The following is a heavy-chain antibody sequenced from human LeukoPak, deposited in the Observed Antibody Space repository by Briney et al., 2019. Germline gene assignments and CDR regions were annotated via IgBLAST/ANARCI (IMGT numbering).Heavy chain of an antibody. V-gene: IGHV3-30*03. D-gene: IGHD5-24*01. CDR1: GGSFSGYY. Sequence: LSLTCAVYGGSFSGYYWSWIRQPPGKGLEWVAVISYDGSNKYYADSVKGRFTISRDNSKNTLYLQMNSLRAEDTAVYYCARVSWLEPYFDYWGQGTLVTVSS. CDR3: ARVSWLEPYFDY. J-gene: IGHJ4*02. CDR2: ISYDGSNK.